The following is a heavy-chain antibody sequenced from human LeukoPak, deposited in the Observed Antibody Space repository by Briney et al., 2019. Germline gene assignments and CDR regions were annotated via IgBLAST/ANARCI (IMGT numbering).Heavy chain of an antibody. Sequence: GGSLRLSCAASGFTFSSYAMSWVRQAPGKGLEWVSAITGSGGTTYYADSVKGRFIISRDNSKNTLFLQVNSLRAEDTAVYYCARDYVYASGGDYASAFDYWGQGTLVTVSS. V-gene: IGHV3-23*01. CDR1: GFTFSSYA. D-gene: IGHD4-17*01. J-gene: IGHJ4*02. CDR2: ITGSGGTT. CDR3: ARDYVYASGGDYASAFDY.